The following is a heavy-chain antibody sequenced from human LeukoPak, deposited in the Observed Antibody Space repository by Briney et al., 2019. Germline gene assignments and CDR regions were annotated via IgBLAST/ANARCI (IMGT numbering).Heavy chain of an antibody. CDR1: GFTFSSYG. Sequence: GGSLRLSCAASGFTFSSYGMHWVRQAPGKGLEWVAVISYDGSNKYYADSVKGRFTISRDNSKNTLYLQMNSLRAEDTAVYYCAGGDAFDIWGQGTMVTVSS. CDR3: AGGDAFDI. J-gene: IGHJ3*02. CDR2: ISYDGSNK. V-gene: IGHV3-30*03.